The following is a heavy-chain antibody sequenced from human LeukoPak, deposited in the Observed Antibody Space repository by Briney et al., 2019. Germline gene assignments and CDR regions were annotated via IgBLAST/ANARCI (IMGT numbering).Heavy chain of an antibody. Sequence: ASVKVSCKTSGYTYNSYGISWVRQAPGQGLEWTGGISAYNGSNSYAQKFHGRLTMTTDTSTSTAYMEMRSLRSDDTAVYYCARAEPLVATIFDYWGQGTLVTVSS. CDR3: ARAEPLVATIFDY. CDR2: ISAYNGSN. CDR1: GYTYNSYG. V-gene: IGHV1-18*01. D-gene: IGHD5-12*01. J-gene: IGHJ4*02.